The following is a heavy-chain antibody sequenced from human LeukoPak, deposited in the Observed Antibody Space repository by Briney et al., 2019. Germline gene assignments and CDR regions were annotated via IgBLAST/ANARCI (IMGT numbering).Heavy chain of an antibody. Sequence: PGGSLRLSCVVSGFTVSSNHTGWVRQAPGKGLEWVSGIYSGGTTYYADAVKGRFIISRDNSKNTLYLQMNSLGAEDTAVYYCATVRDGLGEYWGQGTLVTVSS. CDR2: IYSGGTT. CDR3: ATVRDGLGEY. CDR1: GFTVSSNH. J-gene: IGHJ4*02. D-gene: IGHD3-16*01. V-gene: IGHV3-66*01.